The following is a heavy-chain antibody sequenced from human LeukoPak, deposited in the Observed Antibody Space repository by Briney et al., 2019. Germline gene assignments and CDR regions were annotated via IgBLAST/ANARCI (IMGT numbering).Heavy chain of an antibody. V-gene: IGHV1-69*05. CDR1: GGTFSSYA. CDR3: ARSSSGSYLLDY. J-gene: IGHJ4*02. Sequence: SVKVSCKASGGTFSSYAISWVRQAPGQGLEWMGGIIPTFGTANYAQKFQGRVTITTDESTSTAYMELSSLRSEDTAVYYCARSSSGSYLLDYWGQGTLVTVSS. D-gene: IGHD1-26*01. CDR2: IIPTFGTA.